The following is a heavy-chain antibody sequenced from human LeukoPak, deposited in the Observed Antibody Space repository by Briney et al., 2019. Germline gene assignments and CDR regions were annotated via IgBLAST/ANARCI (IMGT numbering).Heavy chain of an antibody. J-gene: IGHJ3*02. CDR2: ISGSGGST. CDR1: GFTFSSYA. Sequence: GGSPRLSCAASGFTFSSYAMSWVRQAPGKGLEWVSAISGSGGSTYYADSVKGRFTISRDNSKNTLYLQMNSLRAEDTAVYYFAKDALLYYYDSSGTDVFDIWGQGTMVTVSS. CDR3: AKDALLYYYDSSGTDVFDI. D-gene: IGHD3-22*01. V-gene: IGHV3-23*01.